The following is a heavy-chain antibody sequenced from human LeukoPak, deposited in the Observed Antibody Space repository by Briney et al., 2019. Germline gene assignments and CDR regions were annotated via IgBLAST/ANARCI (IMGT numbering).Heavy chain of an antibody. CDR3: AKDQHFISIGKTYCGGDCYPFDAFDI. J-gene: IGHJ3*02. D-gene: IGHD2-21*01. CDR1: GFTFSSYG. CDR2: IRYDGSNK. Sequence: GGSLRLSCAASGFTFSSYGMHWVRQAPGKGLEWVAFIRYDGSNKYYADSVKGRFTISRDNSKNTLYLQMNSLRAEDTAVYYCAKDQHFISIGKTYCGGDCYPFDAFDIWGQGTMVTVSS. V-gene: IGHV3-30*02.